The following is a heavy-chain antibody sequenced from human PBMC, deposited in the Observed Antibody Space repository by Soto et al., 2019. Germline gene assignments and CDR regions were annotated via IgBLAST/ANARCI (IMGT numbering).Heavy chain of an antibody. D-gene: IGHD1-26*01. CDR3: ARRYGGSRHYYYYGMDV. V-gene: IGHV4-4*02. J-gene: IGHJ6*02. CDR2: IYHSGST. Sequence: QVQLQESGPGLVKPSGTLSLTCAVSGGSISSSNWWSWVRQPPGKGLEWIGEIYHSGSTNYNPSLKSRVTISVDKSKNQFSLKLSSATAADTAVYYCARRYGGSRHYYYYGMDVWGQGTTVTVSS. CDR1: GGSISSSNW.